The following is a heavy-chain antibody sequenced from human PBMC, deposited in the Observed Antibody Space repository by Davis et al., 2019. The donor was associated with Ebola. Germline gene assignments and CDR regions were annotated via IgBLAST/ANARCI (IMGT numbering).Heavy chain of an antibody. CDR1: GGSISSSSYY. J-gene: IGHJ6*04. CDR3: ARGRHSSGYYSYYYYGMDV. Sequence: MPSETLSLTCTVSGGSISSSSYYWSWIRQPPGKGLEWIGYIYYSGSTNYNPSLKSRVTISVDTSKNQFSLKLSSVTAADTAVYYCARGRHSSGYYSYYYYGMDVWGKGTTVTVSS. V-gene: IGHV4-61*05. CDR2: IYYSGST. D-gene: IGHD3-22*01.